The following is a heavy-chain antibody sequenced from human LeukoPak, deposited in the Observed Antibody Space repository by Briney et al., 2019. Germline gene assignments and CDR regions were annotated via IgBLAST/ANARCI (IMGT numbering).Heavy chain of an antibody. J-gene: IGHJ6*03. Sequence: SETLSLTCTVSGGSISTTNYYWGWIRQSPGKGLEWFGCVYYSGSTYYNPSLKSRVTMSVDTSKNQFSLKLSSVTAADTAVYYCARDWAWFGDYGSYYYMDVWGKGTTVTISS. CDR2: VYYSGST. CDR3: ARDWAWFGDYGSYYYMDV. D-gene: IGHD3-10*01. V-gene: IGHV4-39*07. CDR1: GGSISTTNYY.